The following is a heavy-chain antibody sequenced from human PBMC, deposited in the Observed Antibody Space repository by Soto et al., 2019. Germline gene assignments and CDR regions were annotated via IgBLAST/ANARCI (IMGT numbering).Heavy chain of an antibody. CDR2: INAGNGNT. J-gene: IGHJ4*02. D-gene: IGHD3-22*01. Sequence: QVQLVQSGAEVKKPGASVKVSCKASGYAFTWFKIHWVRQAPGQRLEWMGWINAGNGNTKYSQKFQGRVTFTRDTSANTAYMELSSLMSEDTAVYYCARPKDYDDCLDLWGQGTLVTVSS. V-gene: IGHV1-3*01. CDR1: GYAFTWFK. CDR3: ARPKDYDDCLDL.